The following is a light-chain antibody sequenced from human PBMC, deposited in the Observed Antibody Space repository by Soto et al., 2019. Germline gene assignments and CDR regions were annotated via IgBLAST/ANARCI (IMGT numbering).Light chain of an antibody. CDR2: GAS. Sequence: EIVLTQSPGTLSLSPGERATLSCRANESVSSSQLVWYQQKLGQAPRLRIYGASSRATGTPDRFSGSGSGTDFTLTISRLEPEDFAVYYCQQYGTSRPTFGGGTKVEIK. V-gene: IGKV3-20*01. CDR1: ESVSSSQ. J-gene: IGKJ4*01. CDR3: QQYGTSRPT.